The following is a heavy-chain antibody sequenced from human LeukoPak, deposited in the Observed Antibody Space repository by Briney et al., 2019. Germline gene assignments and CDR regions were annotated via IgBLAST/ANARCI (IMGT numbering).Heavy chain of an antibody. CDR3: ARDLGSPSDY. Sequence: PSETLSLTCDVYGGSSSGYYWSWIRQPPGKGLEWIGEINHSGSTNYNPSLKSRVTISVDTSKNQFSLKLSSVTAADTAVYYCARDLGSPSDYWGQGTLVTVSS. CDR1: GGSSSGYY. J-gene: IGHJ4*02. V-gene: IGHV4-34*01. D-gene: IGHD3-16*01. CDR2: INHSGST.